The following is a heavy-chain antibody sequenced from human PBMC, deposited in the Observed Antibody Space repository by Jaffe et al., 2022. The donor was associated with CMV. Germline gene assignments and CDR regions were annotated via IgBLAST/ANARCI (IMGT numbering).Heavy chain of an antibody. D-gene: IGHD2-2*01. Sequence: EVQLVQSGAEVKKPGESLKISCKGSGYSFTSYWIGWVRQMPGKGLEWMGIIYPGDSDTRYSPSFQGQVTISADKSISTAYLQWSSLKASDTAMYYCARLSRREDIVVVPAALTREGWFDPWGQGTLVTVSS. CDR1: GYSFTSYW. J-gene: IGHJ5*02. V-gene: IGHV5-51*01. CDR3: ARLSRREDIVVVPAALTREGWFDP. CDR2: IYPGDSDT.